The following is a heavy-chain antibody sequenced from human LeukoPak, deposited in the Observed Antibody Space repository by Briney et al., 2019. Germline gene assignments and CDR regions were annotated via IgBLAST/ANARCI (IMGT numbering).Heavy chain of an antibody. CDR2: IKEDGTET. Sequence: GGSLRLSCAASGFTFSNYWMSWVRLAPGKGLEWVANIKEDGTETYYVDSVKGRFTISRDNAKNSLYLQMNSLRVEDTAVYYCAKEGRSLQTYWGQGTLVTVSS. D-gene: IGHD5-24*01. V-gene: IGHV3-7*03. CDR3: AKEGRSLQTY. CDR1: GFTFSNYW. J-gene: IGHJ4*02.